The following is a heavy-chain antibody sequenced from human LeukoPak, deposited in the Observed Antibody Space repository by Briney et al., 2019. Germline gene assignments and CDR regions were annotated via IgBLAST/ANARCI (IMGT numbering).Heavy chain of an antibody. CDR3: ARVPQYLMVRGKRNDAFDI. V-gene: IGHV4-34*01. Sequence: KPSETLPLTCAVYGGSFSGYYWSWIRQPPGKGLEWIGEINHSGSTNYNPSLKSRVTISVDTSKNQFSLKLSSVTAADTAVYYCARVPQYLMVRGKRNDAFDIWGQGTMVTVSS. D-gene: IGHD3-10*01. CDR1: GGSFSGYY. CDR2: INHSGST. J-gene: IGHJ3*02.